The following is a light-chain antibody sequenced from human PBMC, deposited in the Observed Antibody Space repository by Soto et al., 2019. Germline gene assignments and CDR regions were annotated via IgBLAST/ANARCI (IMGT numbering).Light chain of an antibody. CDR3: QQYGSSGT. Sequence: IVLTHAPGTLSRSPGERATLSCRASQSVSNNYLAWYQQKPGQAPRLLIYGASNRATGIPDRFSGSGSGTDFTLTISRLEPEDFAVYYCQQYGSSGTFGQGTKVDIK. CDR2: GAS. CDR1: QSVSNNY. J-gene: IGKJ1*01. V-gene: IGKV3-20*01.